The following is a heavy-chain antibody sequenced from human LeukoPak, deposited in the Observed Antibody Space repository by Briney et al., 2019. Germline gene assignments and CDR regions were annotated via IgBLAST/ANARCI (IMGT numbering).Heavy chain of an antibody. CDR3: AVRSGEFDY. CDR2: ISYDGSNK. V-gene: IGHV3-30*03. D-gene: IGHD3-10*01. CDR1: GFTFSSYG. Sequence: GGSLRLSCAASGFTFSSYGMHWVRQAPGKGLEWVAVISYDGSNKYYADSVKGRFTISRDNSKNTLYLQMNSLRAEDTAVYYCAVRSGEFDYWGQGTLVTVSS. J-gene: IGHJ4*02.